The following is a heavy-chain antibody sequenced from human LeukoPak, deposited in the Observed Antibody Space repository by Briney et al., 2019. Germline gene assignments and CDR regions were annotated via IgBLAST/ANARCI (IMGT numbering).Heavy chain of an antibody. CDR3: ARVFDYAYYFDY. V-gene: IGHV4-38-2*02. J-gene: IGHJ4*02. D-gene: IGHD4-17*01. Sequence: SETLSLTCTVSGYAISSGYYWGWIRQPPGKGLEWIGSIYHSGSTYYNPSLKSRVTISVDTSKNQFSLKLSSVTAADTAVYYCARVFDYAYYFDYWGQGTLVTVSS. CDR1: GYAISSGYY. CDR2: IYHSGST.